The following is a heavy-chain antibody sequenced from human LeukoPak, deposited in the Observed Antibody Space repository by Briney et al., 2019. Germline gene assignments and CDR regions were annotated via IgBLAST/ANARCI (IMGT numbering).Heavy chain of an antibody. Sequence: GGSLRLSCVASGFTFTNYAMSWVRLAPGTGLEWVSTISGSGDTTYYADSVRGRFTVSRDNSKNTLYLQMNSLRAENTAVYYCARTPQKHCSSTTCYPDYWGQGALVTVSS. D-gene: IGHD2-2*01. CDR1: GFTFTNYA. V-gene: IGHV3-23*01. CDR3: ARTPQKHCSSTTCYPDY. CDR2: ISGSGDTT. J-gene: IGHJ4*02.